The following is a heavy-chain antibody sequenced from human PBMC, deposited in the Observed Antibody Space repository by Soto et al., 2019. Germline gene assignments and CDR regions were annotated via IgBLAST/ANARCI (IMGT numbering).Heavy chain of an antibody. CDR2: IVVISNTA. CDR1: GSTFNNFA. CDR3: ARAIKSWEVHYYLDY. D-gene: IGHD1-26*01. Sequence: QVVLLQSGAEVKEPGSSVRVSCKVSGSTFNNFAFSWVRQAPGHGPEWMGGIVVISNTADYSQRFRDRVTIIADTSTNTLYMDLRSLTFEDTAVYYCARAIKSWEVHYYLDYWGQGTLVTVSS. J-gene: IGHJ4*02. V-gene: IGHV1-69*06.